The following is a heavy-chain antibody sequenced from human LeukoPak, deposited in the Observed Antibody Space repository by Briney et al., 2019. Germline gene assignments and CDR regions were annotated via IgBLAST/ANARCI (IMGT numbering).Heavy chain of an antibody. Sequence: QAGGSLRLSCAASGFTFSSYWMSWVRQAPGKGLEWVANIKQDGSEKYYVDSVKGRFTISRDNSKNTLYLQMNSLRAEDTAVYYCAKEGLSIAVAGRHSYYFDYWGQGTLVTVSS. CDR1: GFTFSSYW. V-gene: IGHV3-7*03. CDR2: IKQDGSEK. J-gene: IGHJ4*02. D-gene: IGHD6-19*01. CDR3: AKEGLSIAVAGRHSYYFDY.